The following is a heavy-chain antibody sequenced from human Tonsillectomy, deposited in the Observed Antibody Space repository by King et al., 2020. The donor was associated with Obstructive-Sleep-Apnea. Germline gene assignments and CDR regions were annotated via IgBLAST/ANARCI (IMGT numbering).Heavy chain of an antibody. J-gene: IGHJ6*02. Sequence: QLQESGPGLVKPSETLSLTCTVSGGSISSSNHYWGWIRQPPGKGLEWIGRIYYRGSAYYNPSLKSRVTVSVDTSKNQFSLKVRFVTAADTAVYFCARDKSTTIYGLDVWGQGTTVTVSS. D-gene: IGHD5/OR15-5a*01. CDR2: IYYRGSA. V-gene: IGHV4-39*07. CDR1: GGSISSSNHY. CDR3: ARDKSTTIYGLDV.